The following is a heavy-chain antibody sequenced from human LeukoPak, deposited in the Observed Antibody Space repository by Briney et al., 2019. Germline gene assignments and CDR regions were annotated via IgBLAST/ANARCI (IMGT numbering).Heavy chain of an antibody. CDR1: GYTLTELS. V-gene: IGHV1-24*01. D-gene: IGHD1-14*01. Sequence: ASVKVSCKVSGYTLTELSMHWVRQAPGKGLEWMGGFDPEDGETIYAQKFQGRVTMTEDTSTDTAYMELSSLRSEDTAVYYCARVYRIATLGPYHMDVWGKGTTVTVSS. CDR2: FDPEDGET. J-gene: IGHJ6*03. CDR3: ARVYRIATLGPYHMDV.